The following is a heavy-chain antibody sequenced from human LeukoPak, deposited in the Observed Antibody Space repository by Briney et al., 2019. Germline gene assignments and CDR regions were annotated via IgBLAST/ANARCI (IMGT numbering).Heavy chain of an antibody. CDR2: IYYSGST. D-gene: IGHD5-18*01. CDR3: ARRERDWRLWLVY. V-gene: IGHV4-39*01. J-gene: IGHJ4*02. Sequence: SETLSLTCTVSGGSISSSSYYWGRLRQPPGKGREWIGSIYYSGSTYYNPSLKSRGTISVDTSKNQFPLKLSSVTAADTAVYYCARRERDWRLWLVYWGQGTLVTVSS. CDR1: GGSISSSSYY.